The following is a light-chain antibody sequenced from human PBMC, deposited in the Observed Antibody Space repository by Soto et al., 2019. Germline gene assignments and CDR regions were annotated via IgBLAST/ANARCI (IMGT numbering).Light chain of an antibody. CDR2: EAS. V-gene: IGKV3-20*01. CDR1: QSVSSSY. Sequence: EIVLTQSPGTLSLSPGERATLSCRASQSVSSSYLAWYQQKPGQAPTLLIYEASTRATDIPDRFSGSGSGTDFTLTINRLEPEDFAVYYCQQYGSSPLTFGGGTKVEIK. J-gene: IGKJ4*01. CDR3: QQYGSSPLT.